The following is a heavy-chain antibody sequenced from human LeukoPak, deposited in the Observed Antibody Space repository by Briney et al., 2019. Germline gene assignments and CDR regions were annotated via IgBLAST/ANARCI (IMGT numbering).Heavy chain of an antibody. CDR3: ARESPPPPDISSSWYKINWFDP. CDR2: TSAYNGNT. V-gene: IGHV1-18*01. D-gene: IGHD6-13*01. CDR1: GYTFTRYG. J-gene: IGHJ5*02. Sequence: ASVKVSCKASGYTFTRYGISWVRQAPGQGLEWMGWTSAYNGNTNYAQKFQGRVTMTTDTSTSTVYMELRSLRSDDTAVYYCARESPPPPDISSSWYKINWFDPWGQGTLVTVSS.